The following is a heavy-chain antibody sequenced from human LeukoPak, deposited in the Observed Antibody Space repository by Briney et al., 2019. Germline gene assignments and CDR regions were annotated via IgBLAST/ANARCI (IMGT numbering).Heavy chain of an antibody. CDR1: GFTFSSFD. CDR3: ARGPPRGKYYYMDV. V-gene: IGHV3-13*01. J-gene: IGHJ6*03. Sequence: GGSLRLSCAASGFTFSSFDMHWVRQPTGQGLEWVSTIGTASDTYYPRSVEGRFTLSRDNAKNSLYLQMNSLTAGDTAVYYCARGPPRGKYYYMDVWGKGTTVTVSS. CDR2: IGTASDT. D-gene: IGHD1-1*01.